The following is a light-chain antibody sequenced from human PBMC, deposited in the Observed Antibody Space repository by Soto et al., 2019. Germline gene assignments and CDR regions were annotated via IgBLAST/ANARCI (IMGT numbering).Light chain of an antibody. J-gene: IGLJ3*02. Sequence: QSALTQPASVSESPGQSITISCTGTSSDVGAYDYVSWYQQHPGKAPKLIIYDVSNRPSGVSNRFSGSKSGNTASLTISGLQAEDEAHYYCTSYTSSNSLVVFGGGTKLTVL. CDR2: DVS. V-gene: IGLV2-14*03. CDR1: SSDVGAYDY. CDR3: TSYTSSNSLVV.